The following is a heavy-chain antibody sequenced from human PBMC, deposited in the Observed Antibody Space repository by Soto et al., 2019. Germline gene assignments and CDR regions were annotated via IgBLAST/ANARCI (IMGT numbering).Heavy chain of an antibody. J-gene: IGHJ2*01. CDR1: GGSISSSNW. CDR2: IYHRGST. Sequence: QVQLQESGPGLVKPSGTLSLTCAVSGGSISSSNWWTWVRQPPGKGLEWIGEIYHRGSTNYNPSLKSRVTISVDKSKNQCSLKLSSVTAADTAMYYCASRGSGSSTWFDLWGRGTLVTVSS. V-gene: IGHV4-4*02. D-gene: IGHD1-26*01. CDR3: ASRGSGSSTWFDL.